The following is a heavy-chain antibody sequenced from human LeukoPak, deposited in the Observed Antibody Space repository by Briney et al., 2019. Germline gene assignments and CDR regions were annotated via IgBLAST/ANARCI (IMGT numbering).Heavy chain of an antibody. CDR2: ISSSGFNI. CDR1: GFTFSSYE. D-gene: IGHD2-15*01. CDR3: AGQGRLGCCSGGSCYSQPFDP. J-gene: IGHJ5*02. Sequence: PGGSLRLSCAVSGFTFSSYEMNWVRQAPGKGLEWVSYISSSGFNIYYADSVKGRFTISRDNAKNSLYLQMNSLRAEDTAVYYCAGQGRLGCCSGGSCYSQPFDPWGQGTLVTVSS. V-gene: IGHV3-48*03.